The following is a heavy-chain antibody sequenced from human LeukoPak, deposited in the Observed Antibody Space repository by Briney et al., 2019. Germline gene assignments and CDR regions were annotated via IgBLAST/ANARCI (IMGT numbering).Heavy chain of an antibody. CDR3: ARDASYDYVWGSYRYFDY. V-gene: IGHV3-7*01. Sequence: GGSLRLSCAASGFTFSSYWMSWVRQAPGKGLEWVANIKQDGSEKYYVDSVKGRFTISRDNAKNSLYLQMNSLRAEDTAVYYCARDASYDYVWGSYRYFDYWGQGTLVTVSS. CDR1: GFTFSSYW. J-gene: IGHJ4*02. D-gene: IGHD3-16*02. CDR2: IKQDGSEK.